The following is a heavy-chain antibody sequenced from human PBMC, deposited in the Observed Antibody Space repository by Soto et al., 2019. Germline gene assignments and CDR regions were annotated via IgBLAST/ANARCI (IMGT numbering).Heavy chain of an antibody. V-gene: IGHV3-48*02. CDR3: ARDFNWNRADAFDI. CDR1: GFTFSSYS. CDR2: ISSSGSTI. D-gene: IGHD1-20*01. J-gene: IGHJ3*02. Sequence: PVGSLRLSCAASGFTFSSYSMNWVRQAPGKGLEWVSYISSSGSTIYYADSVKGRFTISRDNAKNSLYLQMNSLRDEDTAVYYCARDFNWNRADAFDIWGQGTMVTVSS.